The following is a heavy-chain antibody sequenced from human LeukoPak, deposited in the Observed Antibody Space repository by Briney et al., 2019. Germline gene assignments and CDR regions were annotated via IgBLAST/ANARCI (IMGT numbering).Heavy chain of an antibody. CDR1: GFSFSRYE. CDR3: VREGRGRSGTNAYDI. Sequence: GGSLRLSCASSGFSFSRYEMHWVRQGTGKRLEWVPAIGTSGDTFYAGSVKGRFTISRENAKDSLYLQMNSLSAGDTAVYYCVREGRGRSGTNAYDIWGQGTVVSVST. V-gene: IGHV3-13*01. CDR2: IGTSGDT. D-gene: IGHD6-19*01. J-gene: IGHJ3*02.